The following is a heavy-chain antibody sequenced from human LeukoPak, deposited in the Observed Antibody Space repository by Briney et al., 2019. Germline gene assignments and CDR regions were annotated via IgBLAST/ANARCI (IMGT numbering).Heavy chain of an antibody. V-gene: IGHV3-15*01. Sequence: GGSLRLSCAASGFTFSNAWMSWVRQAPGKGLEWVGRIKSKTDGGTTDYAAPVKGRFTISRDDSKNTLYLQMNSLKTEDTAVYYCTTDLAMVRGFPYWGQGTLVTVSS. CDR3: TTDLAMVRGFPY. CDR2: IKSKTDGGTT. J-gene: IGHJ4*02. CDR1: GFTFSNAW. D-gene: IGHD3-10*01.